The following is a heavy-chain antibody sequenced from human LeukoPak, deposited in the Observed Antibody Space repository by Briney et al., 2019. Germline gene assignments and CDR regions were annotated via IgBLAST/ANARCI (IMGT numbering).Heavy chain of an antibody. CDR3: ARARAVAGLYYFDY. CDR1: GFTFSSYA. D-gene: IGHD6-19*01. CDR2: ISYDGSNK. J-gene: IGHJ4*02. Sequence: GRSLRLSCAASGFTFSSYAMHWVRQAPGKGLEWVAVISYDGSNKYYADSVKGRFTISGDNSKNTLYLQMNSLRAEDTAVYYCARARAVAGLYYFDYWGQGTLVTVSS. V-gene: IGHV3-30*04.